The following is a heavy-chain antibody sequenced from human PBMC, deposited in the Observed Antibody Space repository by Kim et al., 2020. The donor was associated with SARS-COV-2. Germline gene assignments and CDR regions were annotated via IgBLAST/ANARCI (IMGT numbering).Heavy chain of an antibody. J-gene: IGHJ4*02. CDR1: GGSISSGGYY. D-gene: IGHD3-22*01. Sequence: SETLSLTCTVSGGSISSGGYYWSWIRQHPGKGLEWIGYIYYSGSTNYNPSLKRRVTISVDTSKNQFSLKLSSVTAADTAVYYCARATDDSSGYYHKLFDYWGQGSLVIVSS. V-gene: IGHV4-31*03. CDR2: IYYSGST. CDR3: ARATDDSSGYYHKLFDY.